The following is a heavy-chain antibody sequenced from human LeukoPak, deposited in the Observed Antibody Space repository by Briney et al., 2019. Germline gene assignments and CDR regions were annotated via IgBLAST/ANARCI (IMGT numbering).Heavy chain of an antibody. CDR1: GCIISSYA. D-gene: IGHD2-2*01. CDR3: ARVYQEGSSTCCFDY. CDR2: IYYTGST. J-gene: IGHJ4*02. Sequence: SETLSLTCTVSGCIISSYAWSWIRQPPGKGLEWIGYIYYTGSTNYNPSLKSRVTISVDTSKNQFSLKLSSVTTAGAAVYYCARVYQEGSSTCCFDYWGQGTLVTVSS. V-gene: IGHV4-59*01.